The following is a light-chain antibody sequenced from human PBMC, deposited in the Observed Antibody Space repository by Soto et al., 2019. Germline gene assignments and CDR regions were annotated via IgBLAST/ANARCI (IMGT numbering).Light chain of an antibody. V-gene: IGKV1-5*03. CDR1: QTISSW. J-gene: IGKJ5*01. CDR2: KAS. Sequence: DIHRTQSPSTLPASLGDRATITFRASQTISSWLAWYQQKPGKAPKLLIYKASTLKSGVPSRFSGGGSGTEFTLTITSLQSEDFAVYWCQQYNDWPLTFGPGTRLEIK. CDR3: QQYNDWPLT.